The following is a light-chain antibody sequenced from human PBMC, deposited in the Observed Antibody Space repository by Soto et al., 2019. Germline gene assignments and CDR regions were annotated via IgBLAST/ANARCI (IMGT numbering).Light chain of an antibody. Sequence: QSVLTQPPSASGTPGKRVTISCSGISSNIGSNTVNWYQQLPGTAPKLLIYSNIHRPSGVPDRFSGSKSGTSASLAISGLRSEDEADYYCAAWDDSLSRAVFGGGTQPTVL. CDR3: AAWDDSLSRAV. CDR1: SSNIGSNT. V-gene: IGLV1-44*01. J-gene: IGLJ7*01. CDR2: SNI.